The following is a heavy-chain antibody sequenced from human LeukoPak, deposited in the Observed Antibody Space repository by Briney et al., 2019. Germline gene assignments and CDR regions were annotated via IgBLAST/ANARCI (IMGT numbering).Heavy chain of an antibody. J-gene: IGHJ4*02. CDR3: ARGHTMIAFG. D-gene: IGHD3-22*01. CDR1: GFTFSSYA. V-gene: IGHV3-30*04. CDR2: ISYDGTNK. Sequence: GGPLRLSCAASGFTFSSYAMHWVRQAPGKGLEWVAVISYDGTNKYYADSVKGRFTVSRDNSKNTLYLQMNSLRAEDTAVYYCARGHTMIAFGGGQGTLVTVSS.